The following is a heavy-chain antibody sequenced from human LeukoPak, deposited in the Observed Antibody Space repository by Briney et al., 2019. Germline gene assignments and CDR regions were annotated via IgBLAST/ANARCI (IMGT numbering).Heavy chain of an antibody. D-gene: IGHD2-2*01. CDR1: GFTFSDYA. CDR2: ISGSASHT. V-gene: IGHV3-23*01. Sequence: GGSLRLSCAASGFTFSDYAMSWVRQAPGKGLEWVSVISGSASHTYYADSVKGRFTISRDNSKNTRYLQMSSLRAEDTAVYSCAKGGHCSSTDCHDGRMDVWGKGTTVTVSS. CDR3: AKGGHCSSTDCHDGRMDV. J-gene: IGHJ6*04.